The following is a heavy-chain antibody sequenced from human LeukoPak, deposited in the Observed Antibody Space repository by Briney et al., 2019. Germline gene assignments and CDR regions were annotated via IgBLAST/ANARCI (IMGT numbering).Heavy chain of an antibody. Sequence: GGSLRLSCAASGFTLHDHGMSWVRQAPGKGLEWVSSLSWNGGETLYADSVKGRFTISRDNAKNSLYLQMNSLRAEDTALYYCARRAYPYYYYMDVWGKGATVTVSS. CDR2: LSWNGGET. V-gene: IGHV3-20*04. J-gene: IGHJ6*03. CDR1: GFTLHDHG. CDR3: ARRAYPYYYYMDV. D-gene: IGHD3-16*01.